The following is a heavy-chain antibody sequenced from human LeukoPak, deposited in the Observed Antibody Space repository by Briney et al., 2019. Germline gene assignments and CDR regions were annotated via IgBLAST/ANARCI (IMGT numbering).Heavy chain of an antibody. CDR1: GFTFSSYW. CDR3: ARARTKYFDY. Sequence: GGSLRLSCAASGFTFSSYWMHWVRHAPGKGLVWVSRINSDGSSTSYADPVKGRFTISRDNAKNTLYLQMNSPRAEDTAVYYCARARTKYFDYWGQGTLVTVSS. V-gene: IGHV3-74*01. CDR2: INSDGSST. D-gene: IGHD1-14*01. J-gene: IGHJ4*02.